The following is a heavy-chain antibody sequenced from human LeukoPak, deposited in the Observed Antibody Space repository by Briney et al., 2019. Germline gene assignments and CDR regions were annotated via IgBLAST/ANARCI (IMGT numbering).Heavy chain of an antibody. J-gene: IGHJ6*03. V-gene: IGHV4-38-2*02. CDR1: GYSISSGYY. D-gene: IGHD5-24*01. CDR3: ARLRDYYYYMDV. CDR2: IYHSGST. Sequence: SETLSLTCTVSGYSISSGYYWGWIRQPPGKGLEWIGSIYHSGSTYYNPSLKSRVTISVDTSKNQFSLKLSSVTAADTAVYYCARLRDYYYYMDVWGKGTTVTVSS.